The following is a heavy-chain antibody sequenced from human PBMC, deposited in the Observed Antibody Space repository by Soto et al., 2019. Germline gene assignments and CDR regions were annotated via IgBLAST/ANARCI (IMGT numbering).Heavy chain of an antibody. CDR1: GFTSGISFSTYS. CDR2: ISGSVRNT. D-gene: IGHD3-10*01. Sequence: EIQLMESGGALVQPGGSLRLSCTASGFTSGISFSTYSMSWVRQAPGKGLEWVSAISGSVRNTYYANSVKGRFTVSRDNSDHILYLQQKSLTAEDTEVYFCAKDLYGWFGPLDIWGQGTVVTVTS. CDR3: AKDLYGWFGPLDI. J-gene: IGHJ3*02. V-gene: IGHV3-23*01.